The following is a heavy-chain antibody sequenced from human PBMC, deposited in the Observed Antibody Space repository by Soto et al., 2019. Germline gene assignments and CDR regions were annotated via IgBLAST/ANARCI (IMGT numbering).Heavy chain of an antibody. V-gene: IGHV3-66*01. D-gene: IGHD4-4*01. Sequence: GGSLRLSCAASGFTVSSKYMSWVRQAPGKGLEWVSLIQSGGPPYYADSVKGRFTISRDTSENTLHLQMDSLRAEDTAVYYCASNLITTDYYYYMDVWGKGTTVTVS. CDR3: ASNLITTDYYYYMDV. CDR1: GFTVSSKY. J-gene: IGHJ6*03. CDR2: IQSGGPP.